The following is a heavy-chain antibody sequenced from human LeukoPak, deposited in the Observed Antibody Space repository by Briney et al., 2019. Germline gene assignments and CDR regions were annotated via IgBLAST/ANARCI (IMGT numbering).Heavy chain of an antibody. CDR2: FNPEVGET. V-gene: IGHV1-24*01. D-gene: IGHD2-21*01. Sequence: ASAKVSCKVSGYTLTELSVYWVRHTPGKGLEWMGGFNPEVGETIYARNFQGRVTMTEDTSTDTAYMELSSLRFDDTAVYYCASRVINIRDYIDVWGKGTTVTVSS. J-gene: IGHJ6*03. CDR3: ASRVINIRDYIDV. CDR1: GYTLTELS.